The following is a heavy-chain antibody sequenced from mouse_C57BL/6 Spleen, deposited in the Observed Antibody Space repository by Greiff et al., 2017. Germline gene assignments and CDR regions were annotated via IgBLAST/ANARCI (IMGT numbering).Heavy chain of an antibody. Sequence: EVKLVESGGDLVKPGGSLKLSCAASGFTFSSYGMSWVRQTPDKRLEWVATISSGGSYTYYPDSVKGRFTFSRANAKNTLSLQMRSLKSADTLLYYGARHHVDWYFDVGGTETTVTVSS. J-gene: IGHJ1*03. CDR3: ARHHVDWYFDV. CDR1: GFTFSSYG. V-gene: IGHV5-6*01. CDR2: ISSGGSYT.